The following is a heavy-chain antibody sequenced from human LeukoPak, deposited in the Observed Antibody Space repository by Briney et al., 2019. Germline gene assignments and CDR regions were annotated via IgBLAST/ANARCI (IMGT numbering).Heavy chain of an antibody. CDR2: ISSSSSYI. V-gene: IGHV3-21*01. Sequence: PGGSLRLSCAASGFTFSSYSMNWVRQAPGKGLEWVSSISSSSSYIYYADSVKGRFTISRDNAKNSLYLQMNGLRAEDTAVYYCARDPYLEYSGYDFGATVYYYGMDVWGQGTTVTVSS. CDR3: ARDPYLEYSGYDFGATVYYYGMDV. J-gene: IGHJ6*02. D-gene: IGHD5-12*01. CDR1: GFTFSSYS.